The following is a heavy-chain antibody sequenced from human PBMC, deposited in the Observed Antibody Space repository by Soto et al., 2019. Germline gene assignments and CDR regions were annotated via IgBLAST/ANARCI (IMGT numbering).Heavy chain of an antibody. CDR2: IDPSDSYT. CDR3: AEHASKLVPIGY. Sequence: GESLKISCKGSGYSFTSYWISWVRQMPGKGLEWMGRIDPSDSYTNYSPSFQGHVTISADKSISTAYLQWSSLKASDTAMYYCAEHASKLVPIGYWGQGTLVTVSS. CDR1: GYSFTSYW. V-gene: IGHV5-10-1*01. J-gene: IGHJ4*02. D-gene: IGHD6-13*01.